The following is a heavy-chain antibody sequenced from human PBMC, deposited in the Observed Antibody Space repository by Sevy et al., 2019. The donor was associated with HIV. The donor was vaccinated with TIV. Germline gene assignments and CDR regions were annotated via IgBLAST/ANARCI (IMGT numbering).Heavy chain of an antibody. D-gene: IGHD2-2*01. Sequence: GGSLRLSCAASGFTFSRYWMSLVRQAPGKGLEWVANIKVDGSEKYYVDSVKGRFTISRDNAKNSLYLQMNSLRAEDTAVYYCARDCSSTRCLWGMDVWGQGTTVTVSS. V-gene: IGHV3-7*03. CDR3: ARDCSSTRCLWGMDV. CDR2: IKVDGSEK. CDR1: GFTFSRYW. J-gene: IGHJ6*02.